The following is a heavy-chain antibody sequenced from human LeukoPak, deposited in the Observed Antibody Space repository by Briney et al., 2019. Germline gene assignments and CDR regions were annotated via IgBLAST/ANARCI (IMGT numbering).Heavy chain of an antibody. J-gene: IGHJ4*02. Sequence: GGSLRLSCAASGFIVSTNYMSWARQAPGKGLEWVSVICGGGSTYYADSVKGRFTISRDNSKNSLYLQMNSLRAEDTAVYYCARHEGITMIMNWGQGTLVTVSS. CDR1: GFIVSTNY. CDR3: ARHEGITMIMN. CDR2: ICGGGST. D-gene: IGHD3-22*01. V-gene: IGHV3-66*04.